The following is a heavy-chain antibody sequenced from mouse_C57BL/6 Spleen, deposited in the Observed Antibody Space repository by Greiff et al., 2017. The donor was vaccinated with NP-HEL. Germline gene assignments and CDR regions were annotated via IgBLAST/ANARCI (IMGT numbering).Heavy chain of an antibody. CDR1: GYTFTSYW. CDR2: IYPGNSDT. D-gene: IGHD2-4*01. J-gene: IGHJ2*01. CDR3: TGLRRGRYYFDY. V-gene: IGHV1-5*01. Sequence: VQLQQSGTVLARPGASVKMSCKTSGYTFTSYWMHWVKQRPGQGLEWIGAIYPGNSDTSYNQKFKGKAKLTAVTSASTAYMELSSLTNEDSAVYYCTGLRRGRYYFDYWGQGTTLTVSS.